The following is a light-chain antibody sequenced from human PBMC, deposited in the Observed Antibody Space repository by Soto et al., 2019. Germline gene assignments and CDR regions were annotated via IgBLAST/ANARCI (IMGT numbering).Light chain of an antibody. CDR1: SSDVGGYNY. CDR3: SSYTSSSTL. V-gene: IGLV2-14*01. CDR2: EVS. J-gene: IGLJ2*01. Sequence: QSALTQPASVSGSPGQSITISCTGTSSDVGGYNYVSWYQQHPGKAPKLMIYEVSNRPSGVSNPLSGSKSGNPASLTLSGPQAEDEADYYCSSYTSSSTLFGGGTKLTVL.